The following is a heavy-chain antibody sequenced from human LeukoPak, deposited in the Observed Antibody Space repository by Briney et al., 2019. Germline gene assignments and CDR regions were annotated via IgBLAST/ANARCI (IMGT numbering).Heavy chain of an antibody. J-gene: IGHJ5*02. Sequence: SETLSLTCTVSGYSISSGYYWGWVRQSPGKGLEWIYHDGGTYYSPSLRSRVTTSVDTSKNQFSLSLSSVTAADTAVYYCARSYYDTRGRFDPWGQGTLVTVSS. CDR2: HDGGT. D-gene: IGHD3-22*01. CDR1: GYSISSGYY. CDR3: ARSYYDTRGRFDP. V-gene: IGHV4-38-2*02.